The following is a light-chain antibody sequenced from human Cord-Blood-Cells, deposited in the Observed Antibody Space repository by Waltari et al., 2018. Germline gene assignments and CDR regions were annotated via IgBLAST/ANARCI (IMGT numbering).Light chain of an antibody. V-gene: IGLV2-23*01. CDR1: SSDVGSYNL. CDR2: EGR. Sequence: QSALTQPASVSGSPGQSINISCTGTSSDVGSYNLVSWYQQHPGKAPKLMIYEGRKRPSGVSNRFSGSKSGNTASLTISGLQAEDEADYYCCSYAGSSTWVFGGGTKLTVL. CDR3: CSYAGSSTWV. J-gene: IGLJ3*02.